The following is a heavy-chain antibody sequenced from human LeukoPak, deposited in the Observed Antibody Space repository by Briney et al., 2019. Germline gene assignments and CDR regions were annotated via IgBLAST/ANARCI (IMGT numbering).Heavy chain of an antibody. CDR3: AKGFSTYYYDSSGYYEY. CDR2: ISYDGSNK. V-gene: IGHV3-30*18. CDR1: GFTFSGYG. D-gene: IGHD3-22*01. J-gene: IGHJ4*02. Sequence: GGSLRLSCAASGFTFSGYGMHWVRQAPGKGLEWVAVISYDGSNKYYADSVKGRFTISRDNSKNTLYLQMNSLRAEDTAVYYCAKGFSTYYYDSSGYYEYWGQGTLVTVSS.